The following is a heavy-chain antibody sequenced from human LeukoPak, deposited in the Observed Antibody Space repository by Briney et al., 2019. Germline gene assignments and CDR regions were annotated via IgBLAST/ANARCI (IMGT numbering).Heavy chain of an antibody. CDR2: ITPTTDNI. Sequence: GGSLRLSCAASGFTYSDYAMEWVRQTPGKGLEWVSSITPTTDNIYYTPSVEGRFTISRDNAKHSLCLQMNNLRADDTAVYYCARLAGPRPGTYYFDFWGQGVQVTASS. CDR1: GFTYSDYA. V-gene: IGHV3-21*01. J-gene: IGHJ4*02. CDR3: ARLAGPRPGTYYFDF. D-gene: IGHD6-19*01.